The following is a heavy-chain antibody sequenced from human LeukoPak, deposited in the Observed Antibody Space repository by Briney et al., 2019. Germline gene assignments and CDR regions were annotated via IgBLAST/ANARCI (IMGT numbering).Heavy chain of an antibody. J-gene: IGHJ1*01. CDR2: ISGSGGST. V-gene: IGHV3-23*01. CDR3: AKDLLRRETYDYYDSSGYRAPLQH. D-gene: IGHD3-22*01. Sequence: GGSLRLSCAASGFTFSSYAMSWVRQAPGKGLEWVSAISGSGGSTYYADSVKGRFTISRDNSKNTLYLQMNSLRAEDTAVYYCAKDLLRRETYDYYDSSGYRAPLQHWGQGTLVTVSS. CDR1: GFTFSSYA.